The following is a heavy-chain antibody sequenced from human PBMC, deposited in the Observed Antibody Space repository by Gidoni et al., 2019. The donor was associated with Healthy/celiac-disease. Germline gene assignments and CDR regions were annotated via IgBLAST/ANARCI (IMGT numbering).Heavy chain of an antibody. CDR1: GFPFSSYE. D-gene: IGHD6-13*01. Sequence: EVQLVESGGGLVPPGGSLTLSCAASGFPFSSYERNWVRQAPGKGLEWVSYISSSGSTIYYADSVKGRFTISRDNAKNSLYLQMNSLRAEDTAVYYCARDNGAAAKKSDYWGQGTLVTVSS. J-gene: IGHJ4*02. CDR2: ISSSGSTI. CDR3: ARDNGAAAKKSDY. V-gene: IGHV3-48*03.